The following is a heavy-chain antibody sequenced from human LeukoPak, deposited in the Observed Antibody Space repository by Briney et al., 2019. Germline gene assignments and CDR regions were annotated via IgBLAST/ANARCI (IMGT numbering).Heavy chain of an antibody. CDR2: INHSGST. V-gene: IGHV4-34*01. CDR1: GGSFSGYY. Sequence: KPSETLSLTCAVYGGSFSGYYWSWIRQPPGKGLEWIGEINHSGSTNYNPSLKSRVTISVDTSKNQFSLKLSSVTAADTAVYYCARENIVVVPAANGTYWFDPWGQGTLVTVSS. D-gene: IGHD2-2*01. J-gene: IGHJ5*02. CDR3: ARENIVVVPAANGTYWFDP.